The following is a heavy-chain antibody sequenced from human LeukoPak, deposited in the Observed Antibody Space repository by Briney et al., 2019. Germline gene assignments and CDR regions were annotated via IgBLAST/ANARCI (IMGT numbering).Heavy chain of an antibody. V-gene: IGHV5-51*01. D-gene: IGHD6-13*01. J-gene: IGHJ4*02. CDR3: AIELSWYGGYFDY. CDR1: GYSFTSYW. Sequence: GESLKISCKGSGYSFTSYWIGWVRQMPGKGLEWMGIIYPGDSDTRYSPSSQGQVTISADKSISTAYLQWSSLKASDTAMYYCAIELSWYGGYFDYWGQGTLVTVSS. CDR2: IYPGDSDT.